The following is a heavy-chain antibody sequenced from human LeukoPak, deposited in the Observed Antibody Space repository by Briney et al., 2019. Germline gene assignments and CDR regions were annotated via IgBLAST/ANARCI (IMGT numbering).Heavy chain of an antibody. CDR2: ISNNGGYT. CDR3: AKTMVRGVHYFDY. D-gene: IGHD3-10*01. Sequence: GGSLRLSRAASGFTFSSSAMSWVRQAPGKGLEWVSAISNNGGYTYYADSVKGRFTISRDNSKNTLYLQMNSLRAEDTAVYYCAKTMVRGVHYFDYWGQGTLVTVSS. V-gene: IGHV3-23*01. J-gene: IGHJ4*02. CDR1: GFTFSSSA.